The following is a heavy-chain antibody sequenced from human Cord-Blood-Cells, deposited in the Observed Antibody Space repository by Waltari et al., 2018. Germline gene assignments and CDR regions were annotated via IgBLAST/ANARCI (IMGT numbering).Heavy chain of an antibody. V-gene: IGHV4-34*01. J-gene: IGHJ6*02. CDR1: GGSFSGYY. CDR3: ARGGGYCSSTSCFVKSYYYYGMDV. D-gene: IGHD2-2*01. CDR2: INHSGST. Sequence: QVQLQQWGAGLLKPSETLSLTCAVYGGSFSGYYWSWIRQPPGKGVEWIGEINHSGSTNYNPSLKSRVTISVDTSKNQFSLKLSSVTAADTAVYYCARGGGYCSSTSCFVKSYYYYGMDVWGQGTTVTVSS.